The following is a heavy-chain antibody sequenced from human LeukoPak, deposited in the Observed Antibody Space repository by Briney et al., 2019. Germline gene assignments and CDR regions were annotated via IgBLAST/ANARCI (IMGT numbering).Heavy chain of an antibody. Sequence: SVKVSCKASGGTFSSYAISWARQAPGQGLEWMGGIIPIFGTANYAQKFQGRVTITADKSTSTAYMELSSLRSEDTAVYYCARLRYCSSTSCYAGMRGYFDYWGQGTLVTVSS. J-gene: IGHJ4*02. CDR3: ARLRYCSSTSCYAGMRGYFDY. D-gene: IGHD2-2*01. CDR1: GGTFSSYA. V-gene: IGHV1-69*06. CDR2: IIPIFGTA.